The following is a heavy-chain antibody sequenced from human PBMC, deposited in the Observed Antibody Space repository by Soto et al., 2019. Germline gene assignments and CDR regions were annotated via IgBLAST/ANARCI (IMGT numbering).Heavy chain of an antibody. CDR2: IIPIFGTA. CDR1: GGTCSSYA. V-gene: IGHV1-69*13. Sequence: ASVKVSCKASGGTCSSYAISWVRQAPGQGLEWMGGIIPIFGTANYAQKFQGRDTITADESTSTAYMELSSLRSEDTAVYYCARGGPGMIVVRDYYFDYWGQGTLFTVSS. CDR3: ARGGPGMIVVRDYYFDY. J-gene: IGHJ4*02. D-gene: IGHD3-22*01.